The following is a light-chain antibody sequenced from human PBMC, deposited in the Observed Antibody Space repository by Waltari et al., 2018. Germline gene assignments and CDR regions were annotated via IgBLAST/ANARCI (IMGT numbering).Light chain of an antibody. CDR2: WAS. CDR3: QQYYSTPWT. V-gene: IGKV4-1*01. Sequence: DIVMTQAPDSLAVSLGETAAINGKSSQSVLYSSNSQNYLAWYQQKPGQPPKLPIYWASTRESGVPDRFSGSESGTDFTLTISSLQAEDVAVYYCQQYYSTPWTFGQGTKVEIK. J-gene: IGKJ1*01. CDR1: QSVLYSSNSQNY.